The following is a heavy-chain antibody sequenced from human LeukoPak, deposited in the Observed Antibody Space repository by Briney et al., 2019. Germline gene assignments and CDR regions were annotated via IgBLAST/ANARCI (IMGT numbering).Heavy chain of an antibody. D-gene: IGHD3-16*02. CDR1: GL. CDR2: IKEDGDKK. J-gene: IGHJ4*02. CDR3: TRPRYRGFDY. V-gene: IGHV3-7*01. Sequence: GGSLRLSCAASGLMTWVRQAPGKGLEWVASIKEDGDKKYYLDSVKGRFTVSRDSTKNSLYLQMNSLRADDTAVYYCTRPRYRGFDYWGQGIRVTVSA.